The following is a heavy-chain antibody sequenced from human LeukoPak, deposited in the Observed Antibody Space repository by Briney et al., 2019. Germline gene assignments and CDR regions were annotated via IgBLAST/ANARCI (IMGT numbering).Heavy chain of an antibody. V-gene: IGHV1-69*01. D-gene: IGHD2-2*01. J-gene: IGHJ4*02. CDR1: GGTFSSYA. CDR3: ARPLGYRSSTSCFFDY. Sequence: GASVKVSCKASGGTFSSYAISWVRQAPGQGLEWMGGIIPIFGTANYAQKFQGRVTITADESTSTAYMELSSLRSEDTAVYYCARPLGYRSSTSCFFDYWGQGTLVTVSS. CDR2: IIPIFGTA.